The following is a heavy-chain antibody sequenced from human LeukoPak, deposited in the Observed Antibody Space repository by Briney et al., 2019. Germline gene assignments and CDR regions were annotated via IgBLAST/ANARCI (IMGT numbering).Heavy chain of an antibody. CDR3: AREGGDYAGALDY. J-gene: IGHJ4*02. CDR1: GGSLSSGSYY. Sequence: NPSETLSLTCTVSGGSLSSGSYYWSWIRQPPGKGLEWIGYIYYSGSTNYNPSLKSRVTISVDTSKNQFSLKLSSVTAADTAVYYCAREGGDYAGALDYWGQGTLVTVSS. D-gene: IGHD4-17*01. CDR2: IYYSGST. V-gene: IGHV4-61*01.